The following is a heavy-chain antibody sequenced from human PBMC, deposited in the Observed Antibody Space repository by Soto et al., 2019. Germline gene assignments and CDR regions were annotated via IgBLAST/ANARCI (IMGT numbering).Heavy chain of an antibody. Sequence: QVQLVQSGAEVKKPGSSVKVSCKASGGTFSSYAISWVRQAPGQGREWMGGIIPIFGTANYAQKFQGRVTITADESTSTAYMELSSLRSEDTAVYYCASSGYSSSWVGYYYGMDVWGQGTTVTVSS. J-gene: IGHJ6*02. CDR2: IIPIFGTA. D-gene: IGHD6-13*01. CDR1: GGTFSSYA. CDR3: ASSGYSSSWVGYYYGMDV. V-gene: IGHV1-69*01.